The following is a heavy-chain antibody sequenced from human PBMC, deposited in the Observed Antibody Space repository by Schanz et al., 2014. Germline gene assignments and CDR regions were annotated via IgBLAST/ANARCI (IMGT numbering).Heavy chain of an antibody. CDR2: INWSDGGST. Sequence: EVQLLESGGGLVQPGGSLRLSCAASGFTFENYALTWVRQVPGKGLEWVSRINWSDGGSTGYADSVKGRFTISRDNSKNTLFLQMNSLRAEDTAVYYCARDHTTESYYSAGPPSDYWGQGTLLTDSS. CDR3: ARDHTTESYYSAGPPSDY. V-gene: IGHV3-20*04. CDR1: GFTFENYA. D-gene: IGHD1-26*01. J-gene: IGHJ4*02.